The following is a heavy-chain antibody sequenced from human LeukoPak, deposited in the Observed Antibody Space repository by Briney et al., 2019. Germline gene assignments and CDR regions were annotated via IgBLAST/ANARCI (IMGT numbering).Heavy chain of an antibody. CDR2: IYYSGST. Sequence: SQTLSLTCTVSGGSTSSGSYYWGWIRQPPGKGLEWIGSIYYSGSTYYNPSLKSRVTISVDTSKNQFSLKLSSVTAADTAVYYCARVLKGRAPFDYWGQGTLVTVSS. CDR3: ARVLKGRAPFDY. CDR1: GGSTSSGSYY. V-gene: IGHV4-39*07. J-gene: IGHJ4*02.